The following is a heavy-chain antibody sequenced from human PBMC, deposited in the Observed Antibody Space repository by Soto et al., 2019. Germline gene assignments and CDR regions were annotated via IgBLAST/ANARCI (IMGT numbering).Heavy chain of an antibody. CDR3: ARRQISPPTRGAASARGGMDV. V-gene: IGHV3-23*01. CDR2: ISGSGADT. J-gene: IGHJ6*02. D-gene: IGHD6-13*01. Sequence: GGSLRLSCAASGFTFSNYGMSWVRQAPGKGLEWVSAISGSGADTNYADSVKGRFTISRDNSKNTLYLQMSSLRVEDTAVYYCARRQISPPTRGAASARGGMDVWGQGTTVTVS. CDR1: GFTFSNYG.